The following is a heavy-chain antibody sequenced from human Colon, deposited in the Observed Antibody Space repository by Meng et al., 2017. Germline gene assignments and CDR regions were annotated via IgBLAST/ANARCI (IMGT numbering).Heavy chain of an antibody. CDR1: GGSFSDYS. J-gene: IGHJ4*02. CDR3: ARSVRLGVAGKSGAY. D-gene: IGHD6-19*01. Sequence: QVPLQQWGAGLFKPSETLSLTCAVYGGSFSDYSWSWIRQPPGKGLEWIGEINHTGNTSYNPSLKSRLTISVDTSKNQFSLNLSSVTAADTALYYCARSVRLGVAGKSGAYWGQGTLVTVSS. V-gene: IGHV4-34*01. CDR2: INHTGNT.